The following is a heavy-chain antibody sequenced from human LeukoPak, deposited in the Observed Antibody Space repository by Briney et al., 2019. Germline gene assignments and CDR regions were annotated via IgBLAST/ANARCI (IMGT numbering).Heavy chain of an antibody. CDR1: GGSISSSSYY. Sequence: SETLSLTCTVSGGSISSSSYYWSWIRQPPGKGLEWIGEIIHSGSTNYNPSLKSRVTISVDTSKNQFSLKLSSVTAADTAVYYCARDGGVVQSWFDPWGQGTLVTVSS. J-gene: IGHJ5*02. CDR3: ARDGGVVQSWFDP. CDR2: IIHSGST. V-gene: IGHV4-39*07. D-gene: IGHD2-21*01.